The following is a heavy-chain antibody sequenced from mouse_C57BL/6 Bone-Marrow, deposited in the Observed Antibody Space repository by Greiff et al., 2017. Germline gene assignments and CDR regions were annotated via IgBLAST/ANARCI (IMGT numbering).Heavy chain of an antibody. CDR2: INPNNGGT. CDR3: ARAVITTVLPTDY. D-gene: IGHD1-1*01. V-gene: IGHV1-22*01. J-gene: IGHJ2*01. Sequence: VQLKQSGPELVKPGASVKMSCKASGYKFTDYNMHWVKQSHGQSLEWIGYINPNNGGTRYNQKFKGKATLTVNKSSSTAYMELSSLTSEDSAVYYCARAVITTVLPTDYWGQGTTLTVSS. CDR1: GYKFTDYN.